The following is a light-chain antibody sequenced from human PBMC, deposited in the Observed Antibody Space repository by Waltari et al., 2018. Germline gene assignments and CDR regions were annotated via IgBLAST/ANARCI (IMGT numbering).Light chain of an antibody. CDR3: QQSDRTPRLFT. V-gene: IGKV1-39*01. CDR1: QTIRSY. CDR2: GAS. Sequence: DIQMTQSLSSLSASVGDRVTITCRASQTIRSYLNWYQQKPGKAPKLLIYGASILQSGVPSRFSGSGSGTDFTLTISSLQPEDFATYFCQQSDRTPRLFTFGPGTKVDVK. J-gene: IGKJ3*01.